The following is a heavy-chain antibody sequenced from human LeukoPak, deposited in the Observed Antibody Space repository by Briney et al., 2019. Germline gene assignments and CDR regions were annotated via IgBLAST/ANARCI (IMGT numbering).Heavy chain of an antibody. D-gene: IGHD3-10*01. CDR3: ARRALWFGELFSQFSRDWYFDL. J-gene: IGHJ2*01. Sequence: PGKSLRLSCAASGFTFSSYSMHWVRQAPGKGLEWVAVISYDGSNKYYADSVKGRFTISRDNSKNTLYLQMNSLRAEDTAVYYCARRALWFGELFSQFSRDWYFDLWGRGTLVTVSS. CDR2: ISYDGSNK. CDR1: GFTFSSYS. V-gene: IGHV3-30*04.